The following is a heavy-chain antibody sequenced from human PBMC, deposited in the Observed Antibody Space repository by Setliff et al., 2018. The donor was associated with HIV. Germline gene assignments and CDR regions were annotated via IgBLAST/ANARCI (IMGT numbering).Heavy chain of an antibody. Sequence: SVKVSCKASGDTFTSHAISWVRQAPGQGLEWMGGIIPIFGTPNYAQKFKGRLTITADGSTSTVYMELSSLRSEDTAVYYCAIDSRDIVVVIAPEPEPYYYYGMDVWGEGTTVTVSS. J-gene: IGHJ6*04. CDR3: AIDSRDIVVVIAPEPEPYYYYGMDV. CDR2: IIPIFGTP. CDR1: GDTFTSHA. D-gene: IGHD2-15*01. V-gene: IGHV1-69*13.